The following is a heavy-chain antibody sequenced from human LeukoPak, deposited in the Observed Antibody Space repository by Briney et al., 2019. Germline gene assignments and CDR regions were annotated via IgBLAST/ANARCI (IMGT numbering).Heavy chain of an antibody. V-gene: IGHV3-7*03. CDR1: GFTFSGFW. J-gene: IGHJ3*01. CDR3: ARSSYSSSSSV. D-gene: IGHD6-6*01. Sequence: GGSLRLSCAVSGFTFSGFWTSWSRQAPGKGLEWVASINSDGSEGYYADVVKGRFTISRDNAKNSLYLQINSLRAEDTAVYYCARSSYSSSSSVWGQGTMVTVSS. CDR2: INSDGSEG.